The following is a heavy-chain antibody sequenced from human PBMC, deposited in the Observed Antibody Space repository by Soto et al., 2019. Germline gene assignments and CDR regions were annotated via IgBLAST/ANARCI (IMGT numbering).Heavy chain of an antibody. D-gene: IGHD1-26*01. V-gene: IGHV4-4*02. CDR2: IYHSGST. Sequence: QVQLQESGPGLVKPSGTLSLTCAVSGGSISSSNWWSWVRQPPGKGLEWIGEIYHSGSTNYNPSLKSRVTISVDKSKNKFYLKLSSVNAADTAVYYCARVSGSYYYGMYVWGQGTTVTVYS. CDR3: ARVSGSYYYGMYV. J-gene: IGHJ6*02. CDR1: GGSISSSNW.